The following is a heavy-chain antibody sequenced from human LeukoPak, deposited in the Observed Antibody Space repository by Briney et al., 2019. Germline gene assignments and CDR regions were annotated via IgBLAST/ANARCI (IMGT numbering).Heavy chain of an antibody. CDR2: IKSKTDGGTT. Sequence: GGSLRLSCAASGFTFSNAWMSWVRQAPGKGREWVGRIKSKTDGGTTDYAAPAKGRFTISRDDSKNTLYLQMNALRAEDTAVYFCTTKTASGTGGTFYYYYGMDVWGQGTTVTVSS. V-gene: IGHV3-15*01. CDR3: TTKTASGTGGTFYYYYGMDV. CDR1: GFTFSNAW. J-gene: IGHJ6*02. D-gene: IGHD2-8*02.